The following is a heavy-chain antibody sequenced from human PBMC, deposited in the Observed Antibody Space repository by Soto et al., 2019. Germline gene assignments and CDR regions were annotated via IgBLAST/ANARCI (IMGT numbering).Heavy chain of an antibody. V-gene: IGHV3-30-3*01. CDR2: ISYDGSNK. CDR1: GFTFSSYA. CDR3: ARDPFMTTVTRRACYYYGMDV. J-gene: IGHJ6*02. Sequence: GGSLRLSCAASGFTFSSYAMHWVRQAPGKGLEWVAVISYDGSNKYYADSVKGRFTISRDNSKNTLYLQMNSLRAEDTAVYYCARDPFMTTVTRRACYYYGMDVWGQGTTVTVSS. D-gene: IGHD4-17*01.